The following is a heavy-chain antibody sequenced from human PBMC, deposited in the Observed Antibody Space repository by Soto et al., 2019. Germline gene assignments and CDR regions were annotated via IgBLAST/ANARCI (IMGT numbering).Heavy chain of an antibody. J-gene: IGHJ5*02. CDR2: TFYRSKWYN. CDR1: GDSVSNINAA. CDR3: ARDQPRGYCTSTACSLDYSWFDP. D-gene: IGHD2-2*01. Sequence: QVQLQQSGPGLVKPSQTLSLTCVISGDSVSNINAAWNWIRQSPSRGLEWLGRTFYRSKWYNDYALSVKGRITINSDISKNQFSLQLDSVTPEDTALYYCARDQPRGYCTSTACSLDYSWFDPWGQGTLVTVSS. V-gene: IGHV6-1*01.